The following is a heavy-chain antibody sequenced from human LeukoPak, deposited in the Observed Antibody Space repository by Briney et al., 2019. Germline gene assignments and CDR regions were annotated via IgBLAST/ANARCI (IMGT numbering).Heavy chain of an antibody. V-gene: IGHV1-8*03. CDR2: MNPNSGNT. CDR3: ARAGVIIPDYFDY. J-gene: IGHJ4*02. CDR1: GYTFTSYD. D-gene: IGHD3-3*01. Sequence: ASVKVSCKASGYTFTSYDINWVRQATGQGLEWMGWMNPNSGNTGYAQKFQGRVTITRNTSISTAYMELSSLRSEDTAVYYCARAGVIIPDYFDYWGQGTLVTVSS.